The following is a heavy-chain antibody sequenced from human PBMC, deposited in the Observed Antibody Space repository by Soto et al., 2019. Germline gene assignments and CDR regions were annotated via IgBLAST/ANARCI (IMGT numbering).Heavy chain of an antibody. V-gene: IGHV3-21*01. CDR1: GFTFSSYI. Sequence: GGSLRFSCAAAGFTFSSYIMNWVRQAPGKGLEWVSSISSSSSYIYYADSVKGRFTISRDNAKNSLYLQMNSLRAEDTAVYYCARDGRLGGIAVAGHYYWGQGTLVTVSS. J-gene: IGHJ4*02. CDR3: ARDGRLGGIAVAGHYY. D-gene: IGHD6-19*01. CDR2: ISSSSSYI.